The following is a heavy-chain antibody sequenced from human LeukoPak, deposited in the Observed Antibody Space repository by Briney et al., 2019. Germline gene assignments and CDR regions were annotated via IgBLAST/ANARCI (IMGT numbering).Heavy chain of an antibody. D-gene: IGHD1-26*01. Sequence: GASVKLSCKASGNTLTRYTINWVRQAPGQGLEWVGWINTNTGKPVYAQGLTGRFIFSWDTSVSTAYLQISSLKTEDTGIYFCTSVIVGATAPWFDPWGQGTPVTVSS. CDR2: INTNTGKP. J-gene: IGHJ5*02. CDR3: TSVIVGATAPWFDP. V-gene: IGHV7-4-1*02. CDR1: GNTLTRYT.